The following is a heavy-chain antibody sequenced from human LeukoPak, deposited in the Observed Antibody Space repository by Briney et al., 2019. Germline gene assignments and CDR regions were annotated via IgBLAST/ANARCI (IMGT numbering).Heavy chain of an antibody. Sequence: GASVKVSCKASGYTFTGYYMHWVRQAPGQGLEWMGWINPNSGGTNYAQKFQGRVTMTRDTSISTAYMELSRLRSDDTAAYYCARDARSGYSYGPKVDYWGQGTLVTVSS. CDR3: ARDARSGYSYGPKVDY. V-gene: IGHV1-2*02. CDR1: GYTFTGYY. D-gene: IGHD5-18*01. J-gene: IGHJ4*02. CDR2: INPNSGGT.